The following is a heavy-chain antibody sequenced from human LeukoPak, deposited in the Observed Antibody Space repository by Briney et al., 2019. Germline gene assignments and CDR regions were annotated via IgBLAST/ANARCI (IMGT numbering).Heavy chain of an antibody. J-gene: IGHJ4*02. CDR3: ARDDRDGYNYFAY. Sequence: PGGSLGLSCAASGFTFSSYWMTWVRQAPGKGLEWVANIKGDGSEKYYVDSVKGRFTISRDNAKNSLYLQMNSLRAEDSAVYYCARDDRDGYNYFAYWGQGTLVTVSS. D-gene: IGHD5-24*01. CDR1: GFTFSSYW. V-gene: IGHV3-7*04. CDR2: IKGDGSEK.